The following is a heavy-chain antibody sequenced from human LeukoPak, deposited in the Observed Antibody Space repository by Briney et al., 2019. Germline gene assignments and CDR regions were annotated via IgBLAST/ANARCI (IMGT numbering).Heavy chain of an antibody. CDR1: GFTFSNAW. Sequence: GGSLRLSCAASGFTFSNAWMNWVRQAPGKGLEWVGRIKSKTDGGTTDYAAPVKGRFTISRDDSKNTLYLQMNSLKTEDTAVYYCSTSSSGWYHFDYWGQGTLVTVSS. J-gene: IGHJ4*02. CDR3: STSSSGWYHFDY. D-gene: IGHD6-19*01. CDR2: IKSKTDGGTT. V-gene: IGHV3-15*07.